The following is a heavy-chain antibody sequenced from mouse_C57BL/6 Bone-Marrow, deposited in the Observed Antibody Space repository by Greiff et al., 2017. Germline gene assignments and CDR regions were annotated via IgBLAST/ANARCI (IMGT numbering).Heavy chain of an antibody. Sequence: EVMLVASGGGLVQPGGSLKLSCAASGFTFSDYGMHWVRQAPEKGLEWVAYISSGSSTIYYADTVKGRFTISRDNAKNTLFLQMTSLRSEDTAMYYCAKLGAYWGQGTLVTVSA. D-gene: IGHD4-1*01. V-gene: IGHV5-17*01. CDR2: ISSGSSTI. CDR3: AKLGAY. J-gene: IGHJ3*01. CDR1: GFTFSDYG.